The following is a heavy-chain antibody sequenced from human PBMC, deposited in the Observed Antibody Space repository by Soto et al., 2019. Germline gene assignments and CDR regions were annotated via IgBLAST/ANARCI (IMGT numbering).Heavy chain of an antibody. D-gene: IGHD3-10*01. Sequence: GGSLRLSCAASGFTFSSYAMSWVRQAPGKGLEWVSAISGSGGSTYYADSVKGRFTISRDNSKNTLFLHMNSLRVEDTAVYYCATPRGDMVRGVMGAFDVWGQGTMVTVSS. J-gene: IGHJ3*01. V-gene: IGHV3-23*01. CDR2: ISGSGGST. CDR1: GFTFSSYA. CDR3: ATPRGDMVRGVMGAFDV.